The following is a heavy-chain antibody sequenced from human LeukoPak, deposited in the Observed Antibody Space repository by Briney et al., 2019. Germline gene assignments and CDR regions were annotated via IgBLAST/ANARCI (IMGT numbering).Heavy chain of an antibody. CDR1: GYTFTGYY. Sequence: ASVKVSCKASGYTFTGYYMHWVRQAPGQGLEWMGWINPSSGGTNYAQKFQGRVTMTRDTSISTAYMELSRLRSDDTAVYYCAREGGYYDFWSGYYTGRGYNWFDPWGQGTLVTVPS. V-gene: IGHV1-2*02. J-gene: IGHJ5*02. D-gene: IGHD3-3*01. CDR3: AREGGYYDFWSGYYTGRGYNWFDP. CDR2: INPSSGGT.